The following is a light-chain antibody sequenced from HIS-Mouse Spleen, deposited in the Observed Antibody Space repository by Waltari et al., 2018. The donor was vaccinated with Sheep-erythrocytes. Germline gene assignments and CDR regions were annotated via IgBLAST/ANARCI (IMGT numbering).Light chain of an antibody. CDR2: YDD. V-gene: IGLV1-36*01. CDR1: RSNIGHNA. CDR3: AAWDDSLNGWV. Sequence: QSVLTQPPSVSEAPRQRVTISCSGRRSNIGHNAVNWYQQLPGNAPKLLIYYDDLLPSGVSDRFSGSKSGTSASLAISGLQSEDEADYYCAAWDDSLNGWVFGGGTKLTVL. J-gene: IGLJ3*02.